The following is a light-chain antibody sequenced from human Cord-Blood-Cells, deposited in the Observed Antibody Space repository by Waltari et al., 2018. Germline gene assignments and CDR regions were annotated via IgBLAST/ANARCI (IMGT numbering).Light chain of an antibody. Sequence: DIQMTQSPSSLSASVGDRVTITCRAGQSISSDLNWYQQKPGKAPKLLIYAASSLQSGVPSRFGGSGSGTDFTLTISRLQPEGVATYYCQQSYSTAWTVGQGTKVEIK. J-gene: IGKJ1*01. CDR3: QQSYSTAWT. CDR2: AAS. V-gene: IGKV1-39*01. CDR1: QSISSD.